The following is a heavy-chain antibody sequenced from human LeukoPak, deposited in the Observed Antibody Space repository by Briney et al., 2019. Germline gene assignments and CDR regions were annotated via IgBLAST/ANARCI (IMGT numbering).Heavy chain of an antibody. CDR3: ARTPKLTIGSSTFDI. V-gene: IGHV3-7*01. D-gene: IGHD2-2*01. Sequence: GGSLRLSCAASGFTFSSYSMNWVRQAPGKGLEWVANIKQDGSEIYYVDSVKGRFTISRDNAKNSLYLQMHSLRAEDTAIYYCARTPKLTIGSSTFDIWGQGTMVTVSS. CDR1: GFTFSSYS. J-gene: IGHJ3*02. CDR2: IKQDGSEI.